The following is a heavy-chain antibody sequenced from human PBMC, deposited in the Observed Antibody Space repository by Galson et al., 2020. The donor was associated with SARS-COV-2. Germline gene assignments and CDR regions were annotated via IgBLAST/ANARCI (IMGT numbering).Heavy chain of an antibody. CDR3: ASPIAVAGNGYNYYYYGMDV. CDR2: IIPIFGTA. CDR1: GGTFSSYA. V-gene: IGHV1-69*13. Sequence: SVKVSCKASGGTFSSYAISWVRQATGQGLEWMGGIIPIFGTANYAQKFQGRVTITADESTSTAYMELSSLRSEDTAVYYCASPIAVAGNGYNYYYYGMDVWGQGTTVTVSS. J-gene: IGHJ6*02. D-gene: IGHD6-19*01.